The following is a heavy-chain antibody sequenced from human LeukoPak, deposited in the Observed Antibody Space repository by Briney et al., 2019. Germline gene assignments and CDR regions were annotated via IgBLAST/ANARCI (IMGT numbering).Heavy chain of an antibody. CDR2: IYTSGST. CDR1: GGSISSYY. D-gene: IGHD6-6*01. V-gene: IGHV4-4*07. Sequence: SETLSLTCTVSGGSISSYYWSWIRQPAGKGLEWIGRIYTSGSTNYNPSLKSRVTMSVDTSKNQFSLKLSSVTAADTAVYYCARVTYSSSSMSVDGFDIWGQGTMVTVSS. CDR3: ARVTYSSSSMSVDGFDI. J-gene: IGHJ3*02.